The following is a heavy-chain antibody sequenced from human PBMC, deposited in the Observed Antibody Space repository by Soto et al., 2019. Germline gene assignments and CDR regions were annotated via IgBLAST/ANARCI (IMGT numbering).Heavy chain of an antibody. V-gene: IGHV1-18*01. J-gene: IGHJ4*02. Sequence: QIQLVQSGAEVKKPGASVKVSCKASGYTFSSYHITWVRQAPGQGLEWMGWISAYNGNTNYAQNLQGRVTMTTDPSTSTSYMELRSLRSDDTAVYYCARDLPPVDYWGQGTLVTVSS. CDR2: ISAYNGNT. CDR3: ARDLPPVDY. CDR1: GYTFSSYH.